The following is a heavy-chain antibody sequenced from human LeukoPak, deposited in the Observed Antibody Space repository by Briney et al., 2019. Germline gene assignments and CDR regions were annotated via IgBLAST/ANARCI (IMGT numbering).Heavy chain of an antibody. Sequence: GGSLRLSCAASGFTFDDYWMTWVRQAPGEGPEWVASINKDGSEEHYADFVKGRFTVYRDNDQNSLFLQMSGLRVEATAVYYCATYDNWVAGDVWGQGTTVSVSS. J-gene: IGHJ6*02. V-gene: IGHV3-7*01. CDR1: GFTFDDYW. CDR3: ATYDNWVAGDV. D-gene: IGHD1-1*01. CDR2: INKDGSEE.